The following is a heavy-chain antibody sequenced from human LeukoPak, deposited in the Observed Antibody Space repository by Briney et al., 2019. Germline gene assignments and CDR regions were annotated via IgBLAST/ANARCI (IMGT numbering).Heavy chain of an antibody. Sequence: GPLRLSCVASGFTFSDYYMSWIRQAPGKGLEWVSYISSRSSYTSYADSVRGRFTISRDNAKNSLYLQMNSLGADDTAVYYCAREIASAGIDYWGQGTLVTVSS. CDR2: ISSRSSYT. V-gene: IGHV3-11*06. J-gene: IGHJ4*02. CDR3: AREIASAGIDY. CDR1: GFTFSDYY. D-gene: IGHD6-13*01.